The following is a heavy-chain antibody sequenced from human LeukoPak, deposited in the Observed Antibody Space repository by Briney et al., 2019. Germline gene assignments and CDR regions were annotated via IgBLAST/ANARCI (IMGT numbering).Heavy chain of an antibody. Sequence: SETLSLTCTVSGGSISSYYWSWIRQPPGKGLEWIGYIYYSGSTNYNPSLKSRVTISVDTSKNQFSLKLSSVTAADTAVYYCARGFPPVLRFLEWLPNNPNWFDPWGQGTLVTVSS. J-gene: IGHJ5*02. D-gene: IGHD3-3*01. CDR3: ARGFPPVLRFLEWLPNNPNWFDP. V-gene: IGHV4-59*12. CDR2: IYYSGST. CDR1: GGSISSYY.